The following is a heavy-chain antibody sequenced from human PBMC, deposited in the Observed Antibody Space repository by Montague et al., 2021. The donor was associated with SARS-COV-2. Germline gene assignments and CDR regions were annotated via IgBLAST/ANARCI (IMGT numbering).Heavy chain of an antibody. CDR1: GYSFTSYW. V-gene: IGHV5-51*01. D-gene: IGHD6-6*01. J-gene: IGHJ5*02. CDR3: TRLSYSTSSYTNYFDP. Sequence: QSGAEVKKPGESLKISCKGSGYSFTSYWLGWVRQMPGKGLEWMGIIYPGDSDTTYSPSFQDHVTISADTSISTAYLLWTNLKASDTAMYYCTRLSYSTSSYTNYFDPWGQGTLVTVSS. CDR2: IYPGDSDT.